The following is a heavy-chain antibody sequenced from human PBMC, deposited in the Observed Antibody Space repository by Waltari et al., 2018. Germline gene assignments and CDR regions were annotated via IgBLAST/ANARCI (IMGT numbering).Heavy chain of an antibody. CDR2: TFYMANRYN. D-gene: IGHD2-21*02. J-gene: IGHJ4*02. CDR1: GDSVSSNSAA. CDR3: AREGVVGTAFAF. Sequence: QLQQYGPGMVKPSQTLSLTCAISGDSVSSNSAAWNWIRETPSRGLGWLGRTFYMANRYNAYAVSVRSPITIHPDTSKNHFSLQLNSVTTEDTAVYYCAREGVVGTAFAFWGQGTLVTVSS. V-gene: IGHV6-1*01.